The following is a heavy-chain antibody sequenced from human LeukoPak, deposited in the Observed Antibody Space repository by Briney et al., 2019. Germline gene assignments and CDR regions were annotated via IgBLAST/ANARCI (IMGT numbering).Heavy chain of an antibody. Sequence: ASVKVSCKASGYTFTYRYLYWVRQAPGQALEWMGWITPFNGNTNYAQKFQDRVTITRDRSMSTAYMELSSLRSEDTAMYYCARSPDNFDAFDIWGQGTMVTVSS. V-gene: IGHV1-45*02. CDR1: GYTFTYRY. J-gene: IGHJ3*02. D-gene: IGHD1-20*01. CDR2: ITPFNGNT. CDR3: ARSPDNFDAFDI.